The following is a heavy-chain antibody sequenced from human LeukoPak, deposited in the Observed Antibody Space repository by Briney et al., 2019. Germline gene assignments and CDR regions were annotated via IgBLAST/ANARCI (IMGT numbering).Heavy chain of an antibody. CDR2: IYYSGST. CDR1: GGSISSYY. V-gene: IGHV4-59*12. D-gene: IGHD6-13*01. J-gene: IGHJ4*02. CDR3: ARGPVAAAGTGDY. Sequence: PSETLSLTCTVSGGSISSYYWSWIRQPPGKGLEWIGYIYYSGSTNYNPSLKSRVTISVDTSKNQFSLKLSSVTAADTAVYYCARGPVAAAGTGDYWGQGTLVTVSS.